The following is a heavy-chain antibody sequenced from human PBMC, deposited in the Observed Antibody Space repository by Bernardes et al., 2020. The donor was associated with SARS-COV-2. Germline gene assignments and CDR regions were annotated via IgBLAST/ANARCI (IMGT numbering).Heavy chain of an antibody. J-gene: IGHJ4*02. CDR2: ISWNSGSI. D-gene: IGHD6-19*01. CDR3: AKVGVAGTDY. Sequence: SLRLSCAASGFTFDDYAMHWVRQAPGKGLEWVSGISWNSGSIGYADSVKGRFTISRDNAKNSLYLQMNSLRAEDTALYYCAKVGVAGTDYWGQGTLVTVSS. CDR1: GFTFDDYA. V-gene: IGHV3-9*01.